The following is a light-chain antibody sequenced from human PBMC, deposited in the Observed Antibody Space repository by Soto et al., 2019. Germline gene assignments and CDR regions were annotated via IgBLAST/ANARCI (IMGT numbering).Light chain of an antibody. V-gene: IGLV2-23*02. Sequence: QSVLTQPASVSGSPGQSITISCTGTSSDVGSYNLVSWYQQHPDKAPKLMVYEVSKRPSGFSIRFSGSKSGNTASLTISGLQAEDEADYYCCSYTGSSPVFGTGTKVTVL. CDR1: SSDVGSYNL. CDR2: EVS. J-gene: IGLJ1*01. CDR3: CSYTGSSPV.